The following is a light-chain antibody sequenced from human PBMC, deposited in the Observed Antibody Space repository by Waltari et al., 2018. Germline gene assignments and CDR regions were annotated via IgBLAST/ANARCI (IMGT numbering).Light chain of an antibody. Sequence: SVLTQPPSVSGTPGQRVTISCTGSRSDIGTVYDFHWYQQLPGTAPKPLIYGNTKRPSGVPDRFSGSKSGTSASLAITGLQAEDEADYYCQSYDSSLSTSVFGGGTKLTVL. V-gene: IGLV1-40*01. J-gene: IGLJ2*01. CDR3: QSYDSSLSTSV. CDR2: GNT. CDR1: RSDIGTVYD.